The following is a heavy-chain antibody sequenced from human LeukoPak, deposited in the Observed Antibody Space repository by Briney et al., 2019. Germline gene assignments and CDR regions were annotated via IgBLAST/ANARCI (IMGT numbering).Heavy chain of an antibody. CDR2: INPNSGGT. D-gene: IGHD2-2*01. V-gene: IGHV1-2*06. J-gene: IGHJ4*02. CDR1: GYTFTGYC. Sequence: ASVKVSCKASGYTFTGYCMHWVRQAPGQGLEWMGRINPNSGGTNYAQKFQGRVTMTRDTSISTAYMELSRLRSDDTAVYYCARACSSTSCPLDYWGQGTLVTVSS. CDR3: ARACSSTSCPLDY.